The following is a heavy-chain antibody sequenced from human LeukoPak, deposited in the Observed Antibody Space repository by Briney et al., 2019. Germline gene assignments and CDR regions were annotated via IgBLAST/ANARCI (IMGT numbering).Heavy chain of an antibody. CDR2: ISYDGSNK. CDR1: GFTFSSYG. J-gene: IGHJ4*02. V-gene: IGHV3-30*18. Sequence: GGSLRLSCAASGFTFSSYGMHWVRQAPGKGLEWVAVISYDGSNKYYADSVKGRFTISRDNSKNTLYLQMNSLRAEDTAVYYCAKKELRYFEELIDYWGQGTLVTVSS. D-gene: IGHD3-9*01. CDR3: AKKELRYFEELIDY.